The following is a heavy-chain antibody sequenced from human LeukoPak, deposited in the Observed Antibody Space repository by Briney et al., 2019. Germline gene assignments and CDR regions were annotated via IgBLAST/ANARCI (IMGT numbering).Heavy chain of an antibody. CDR3: ARHASNTAMVTTIFDY. J-gene: IGHJ4*02. Sequence: KHGESLKISCKGSGYSFTSYWIGWVRQMPGKGLEWMGIIYPRDSDTRYSPSFQGQVTISADKSISTAYLQWSSLKASDTAMYYCARHASNTAMVTTIFDYWGQGTLVTVSS. CDR1: GYSFTSYW. CDR2: IYPRDSDT. V-gene: IGHV5-51*01. D-gene: IGHD5-18*01.